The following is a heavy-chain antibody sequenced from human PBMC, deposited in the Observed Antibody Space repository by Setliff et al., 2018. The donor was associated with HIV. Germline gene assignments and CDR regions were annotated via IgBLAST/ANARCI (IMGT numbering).Heavy chain of an antibody. J-gene: IGHJ6*03. Sequence: ASVKVSCKASGYTFTGYFIHWVRQAPGQGLEWMGRINPNSGGTNYAQKFQGRVTMTRDTSISTAYMELSRLKSDDTAVYYCARDRFGDPYYYYYMDVWGKGTTVTVSS. CDR1: GYTFTGYF. D-gene: IGHD3-16*01. CDR2: INPNSGGT. CDR3: ARDRFGDPYYYYYMDV. V-gene: IGHV1-2*06.